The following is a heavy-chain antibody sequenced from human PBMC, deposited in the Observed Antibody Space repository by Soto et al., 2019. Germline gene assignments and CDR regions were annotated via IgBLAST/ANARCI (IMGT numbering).Heavy chain of an antibody. CDR2: LAWDGGSI. J-gene: IGHJ3*01. CDR1: GFTFDAYP. Sequence: EVQLVESGGGLVQPGRSLRLSCAASGFTFDAYPMHWVRQAPGKGLEWVAGLAWDGGSIEYVDSVEGRFTISRDNAKNSQYLQMSSLRDEDTALYYCVRDDAFDFWGQGTQVTVSS. CDR3: VRDDAFDF. V-gene: IGHV3-9*01.